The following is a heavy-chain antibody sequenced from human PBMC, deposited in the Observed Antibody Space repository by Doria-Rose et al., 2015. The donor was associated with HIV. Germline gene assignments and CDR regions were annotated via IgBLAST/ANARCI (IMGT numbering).Heavy chain of an antibody. CDR1: GGSISSSNW. Sequence: QVQLQESGPGLVKPSGTLSLTCAVSGGSISSSNWWSWVRQPPGKGLEWIGQIYHSGNTTYTPSLKSRVTISADKSKNQFSLKLTSVTAADTAVYYCARDLGIQLWLGYWGQGTLVTVSS. CDR3: ARDLGIQLWLGY. D-gene: IGHD5-18*01. CDR2: IYHSGNT. J-gene: IGHJ4*02. V-gene: IGHV4-4*02.